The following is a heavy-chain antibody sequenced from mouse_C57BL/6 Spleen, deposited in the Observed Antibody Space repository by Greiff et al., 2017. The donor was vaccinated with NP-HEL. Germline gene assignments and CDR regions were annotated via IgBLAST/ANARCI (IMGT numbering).Heavy chain of an antibody. J-gene: IGHJ4*01. D-gene: IGHD1-1*01. CDR1: GYTFTSYW. CDR2: INPSSGYT. CDR3: AGITTRYAMDY. V-gene: IGHV1-7*01. Sequence: VHLVESGAELAKPGASVKLSCKASGYTFTSYWMHWVKQRPGQGLEWIGYINPSSGYTKYNQKFKDKAPLTAAKSSSTAFMQLCSLTYEDSSVYYCAGITTRYAMDYWGQGTSATVSS.